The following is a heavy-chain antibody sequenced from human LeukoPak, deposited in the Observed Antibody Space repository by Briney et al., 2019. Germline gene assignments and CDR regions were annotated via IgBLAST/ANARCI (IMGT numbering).Heavy chain of an antibody. D-gene: IGHD6-19*01. V-gene: IGHV3-20*04. Sequence: GGSLRLSCAASGFTFEGSGMSWVRQGPGKGLEWVSGINWNGGSTGYADSVKGRFTISRDNAKNSLNLQVNSLRAEDTALYYYARDGYSTGRVQASNYWGQGTLVTVSS. CDR2: INWNGGST. CDR1: GFTFEGSG. CDR3: ARDGYSTGRVQASNY. J-gene: IGHJ4*02.